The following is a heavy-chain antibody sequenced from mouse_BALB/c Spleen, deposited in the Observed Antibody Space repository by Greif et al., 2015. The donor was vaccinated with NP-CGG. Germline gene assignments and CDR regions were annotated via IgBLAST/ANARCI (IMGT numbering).Heavy chain of an antibody. CDR1: GYTFTSYW. V-gene: IGHV1-7*01. D-gene: IGHD2-4*01. CDR2: INPSTGYT. J-gene: IGHJ2*01. CDR3: ARGGMITTGDY. Sequence: VQLQQSGAELAKPGASVKMSCKASGYTFTSYWMHWVKQRPGQGLEWIGYINPSTGYTEYNQKFKDKATLTADKSSSTAYMQLSSLTSEDSAVYYCARGGMITTGDYWGQGTTLTVSS.